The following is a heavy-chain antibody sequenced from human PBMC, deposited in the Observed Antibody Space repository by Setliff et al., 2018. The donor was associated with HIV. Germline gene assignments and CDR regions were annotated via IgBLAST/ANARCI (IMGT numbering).Heavy chain of an antibody. CDR2: IWYDGSNK. Sequence: SLRLSCAASGFTFSTYGMYWVRQAPGKGLEWVAVIWYDGSNKYYEDSVQGRFTISRDNSKNTLYLKMNSLRAEDTAVYHCAKDRNPWDSSYYMDVWGKGTTVTVSS. D-gene: IGHD1-26*01. J-gene: IGHJ6*03. CDR1: GFTFSTYG. V-gene: IGHV3-33*06. CDR3: AKDRNPWDSSYYMDV.